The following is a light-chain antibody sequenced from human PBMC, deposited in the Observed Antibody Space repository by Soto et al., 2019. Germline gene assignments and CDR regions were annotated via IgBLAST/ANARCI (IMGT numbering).Light chain of an antibody. CDR1: TSDIGGYNY. CDR2: EVS. CDR3: SSYTSSTTLEV. V-gene: IGLV2-14*01. Sequence: QSVLTQPASVSGSPGQSITFSCTGTTSDIGGYNYVSWYQQHPGKVPKLMIYEVSNRPSGVSNRFSGSKSGDTASLTISGLQAEDEADYYCSSYTSSTTLEVFGTGTKVTVL. J-gene: IGLJ1*01.